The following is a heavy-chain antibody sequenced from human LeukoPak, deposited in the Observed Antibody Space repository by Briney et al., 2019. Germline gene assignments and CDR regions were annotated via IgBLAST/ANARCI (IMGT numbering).Heavy chain of an antibody. Sequence: GGSLRLSCAASGFTFDDYAMHWVRQAPGKGLEWVSLISWDGGSTYYADSVKGRFTISRDNSKNSLYLQMNSLRAEDTALYYCAKVETRFLERLNMDVWGKGTTVTVSS. CDR3: AKVETRFLERLNMDV. V-gene: IGHV3-43D*03. J-gene: IGHJ6*03. CDR1: GFTFDDYA. D-gene: IGHD3-3*01. CDR2: ISWDGGST.